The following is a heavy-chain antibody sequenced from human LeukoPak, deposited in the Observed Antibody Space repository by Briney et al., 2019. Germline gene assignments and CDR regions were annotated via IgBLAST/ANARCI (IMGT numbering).Heavy chain of an antibody. CDR3: ARAMWFFDL. V-gene: IGHV4-4*07. CDR1: GGSISSYY. J-gene: IGHJ2*01. Sequence: SETLSLTRTVSGGSISSYYWRWIRQPAAKGLEWIGRIYTSGCTNYTPPLKSRVTMSVGTSKNQFSLKLSSVTAADTAVYYCARAMWFFDLWGRGTLVTVSS. CDR2: IYTSGCT.